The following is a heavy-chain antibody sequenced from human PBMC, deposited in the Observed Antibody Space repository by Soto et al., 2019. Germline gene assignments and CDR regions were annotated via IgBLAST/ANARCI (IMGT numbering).Heavy chain of an antibody. D-gene: IGHD4-17*01. CDR2: ISAGGGST. CDR3: AKIMAGHYLPHY. CDR1: GFTFSSYA. V-gene: IGHV3-23*01. Sequence: EVQLLESGGGLVQPGGSLRLSCAASGFTFSSYAMSWVRQAPGKGLEWVSAISAGGGSTYYADSVKGRFTISRDNSKNTLYVQMNRLSAADTAVYYCAKIMAGHYLPHYWGQGTLVTVSS. J-gene: IGHJ4*02.